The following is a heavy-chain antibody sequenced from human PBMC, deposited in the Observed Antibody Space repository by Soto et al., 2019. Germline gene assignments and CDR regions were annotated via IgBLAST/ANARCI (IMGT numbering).Heavy chain of an antibody. CDR2: IWYDGSNK. V-gene: IGHV3-33*01. CDR1: GFTFSSYG. Sequence: PGGSLRLSCAASGFTFSSYGMHWVRQAPGKGLEWVAVIWYDGSNKYYADSVKGRFTISRDNSKNTLYLQMNSLRAEDTAVYYCARDFTTSGYIVDDYWGQGTLVTVSS. CDR3: ARDFTTSGYIVDDY. D-gene: IGHD5-18*01. J-gene: IGHJ4*02.